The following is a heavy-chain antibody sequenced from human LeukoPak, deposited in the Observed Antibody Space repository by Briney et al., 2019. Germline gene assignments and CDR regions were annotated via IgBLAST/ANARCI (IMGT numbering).Heavy chain of an antibody. J-gene: IGHJ4*02. CDR1: GLTFSDYY. CDR2: ISSSSSTI. V-gene: IGHV3-11*04. D-gene: IGHD3-10*01. CDR3: ARGSITMVRGVAFDY. Sequence: PGGSLRLSCAASGLTFSDYYMSWIRQAPGKGLEWVSYISSSSSTIYYADSVKGRFTISRDNAKNSLYLQMNSLRAEDTAVYYCARGSITMVRGVAFDYWGQGTLVTVSS.